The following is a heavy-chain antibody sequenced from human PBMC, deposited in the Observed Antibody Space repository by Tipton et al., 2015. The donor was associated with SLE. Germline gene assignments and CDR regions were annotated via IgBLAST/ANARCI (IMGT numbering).Heavy chain of an antibody. CDR2: ISSAGNYI. Sequence: SLRLSCAASGFTFSTFTMNWVRQAPGKGLEWVSSISSAGNYIYYADSMKGRFTISRDNAKNSLYLQVDSLRAEDTALYYCAIPGHIVVSDAFDIWGQGTMVTVSS. V-gene: IGHV3-21*01. D-gene: IGHD2-21*01. CDR3: AIPGHIVVSDAFDI. CDR1: GFTFSTFT. J-gene: IGHJ3*02.